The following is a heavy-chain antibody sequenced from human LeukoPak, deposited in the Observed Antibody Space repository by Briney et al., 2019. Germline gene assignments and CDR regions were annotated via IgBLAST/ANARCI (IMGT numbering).Heavy chain of an antibody. CDR3: TRGQSEDVVATISPFDY. Sequence: GGSLRLSCTASGFTFGDYAMSWVRQAPGKGLEWVGFIRSKAYGGTTEYAASVKGRFTISRDDSKSIAYLQMNSLKTEDTAVYYCTRGQSEDVVATISPFDYWGQGTLVTVSS. CDR2: IRSKAYGGTT. D-gene: IGHD5-12*01. CDR1: GFTFGDYA. V-gene: IGHV3-49*04. J-gene: IGHJ4*02.